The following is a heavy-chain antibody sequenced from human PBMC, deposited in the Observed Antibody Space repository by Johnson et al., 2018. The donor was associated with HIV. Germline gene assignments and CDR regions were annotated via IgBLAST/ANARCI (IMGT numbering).Heavy chain of an antibody. CDR3: ARGGYSTILDAFDI. CDR1: GFTFSSYA. V-gene: IGHV3-30*04. Sequence: QVQLVESGGGVVQPGRSLRLSCAASGFTFSSYAMHWVRQAPGKGLEWVAVISYDGSNKYYADSVKGRFTISRDNSMHTMYLQMNSLRAEDTAVYYCARGGYSTILDAFDIWGQGTMVTVSS. J-gene: IGHJ3*02. D-gene: IGHD6-13*01. CDR2: ISYDGSNK.